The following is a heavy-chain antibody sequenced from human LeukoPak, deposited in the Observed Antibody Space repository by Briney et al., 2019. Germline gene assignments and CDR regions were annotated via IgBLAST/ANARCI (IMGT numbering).Heavy chain of an antibody. CDR3: ARVNGDYVRGWYFDY. CDR1: GFTFSSYS. CDR2: ISSSSSYI. D-gene: IGHD4-17*01. J-gene: IGHJ4*02. V-gene: IGHV3-21*01. Sequence: GGSLRLSCAASGFTFSSYSMNWVRQAPGKGLEWVSSISSSSSYIYYADSVKGRFTISRDNAKNSLYLQMNSLRAEDTAVYYCARVNGDYVRGWYFDYWGQGTLVTVSS.